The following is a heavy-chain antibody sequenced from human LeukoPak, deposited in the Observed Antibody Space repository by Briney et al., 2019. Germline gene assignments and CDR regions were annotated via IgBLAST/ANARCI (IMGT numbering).Heavy chain of an antibody. CDR3: AREGELRIRYFDY. CDR2: INPSRNTT. Sequence: GASVKVSCKPFGYSFINYYIHWVRQAPGEGLEWMGVINPSRNTTNYAQRFQGRVTMARDTSINTAYMELSRLRSDDAAVYYCAREGELRIRYFDYWGQGTLVAVFS. V-gene: IGHV1-2*02. CDR1: GYSFINYY. D-gene: IGHD7-27*01. J-gene: IGHJ4*02.